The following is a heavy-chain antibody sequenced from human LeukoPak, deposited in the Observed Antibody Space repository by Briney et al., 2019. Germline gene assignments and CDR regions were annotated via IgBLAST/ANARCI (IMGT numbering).Heavy chain of an antibody. V-gene: IGHV3-13*01. CDR1: GFTFSSFD. D-gene: IGHD1-1*01. Sequence: PGGSLRLSCAASGFTFSSFDMHWVRQPTGQGLEWVSTIGTASDTYYPGSVEGRFTLSRDNAKNSLYLQMNSLTAGDTAVYYCARGPPRGKYYNMGVWGKGTTVTVSS. J-gene: IGHJ6*03. CDR2: IGTASDT. CDR3: ARGPPRGKYYNMGV.